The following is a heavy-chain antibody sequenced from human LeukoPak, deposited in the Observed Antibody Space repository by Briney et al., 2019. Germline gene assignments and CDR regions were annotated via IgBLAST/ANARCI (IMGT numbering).Heavy chain of an antibody. CDR2: IYHSGST. V-gene: IGHV4-39*07. CDR1: GGSISSSGYY. CDR3: ARARILGSNYYYYMDV. D-gene: IGHD3-3*02. Sequence: SETLSLTCTVSGGSISSSGYYWGWIRQPPGKGLEWIGSIYHSGSTYYNPSLKSRVTISVDTSKNQFSLKLNSVTAADTAVYYCARARILGSNYYYYMDVWGKGTTVTVSS. J-gene: IGHJ6*03.